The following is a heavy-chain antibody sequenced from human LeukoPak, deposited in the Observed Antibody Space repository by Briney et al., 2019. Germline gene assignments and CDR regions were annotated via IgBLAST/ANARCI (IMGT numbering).Heavy chain of an antibody. CDR1: GGSISSYY. CDR2: IYTSGST. J-gene: IGHJ6*02. CDR3: ARDYGSGSYYNDYYYYGMDV. D-gene: IGHD3-10*01. V-gene: IGHV4-4*07. Sequence: SETLSLTCTVSGGSISSYYWSWIRQPAGKGLEWIGRIYTSGSTNYNPSLKSRVTMSEDTSKNQFSLKLSSVTAADTAVYYCARDYGSGSYYNDYYYYGMDVWGQGTTVTVSS.